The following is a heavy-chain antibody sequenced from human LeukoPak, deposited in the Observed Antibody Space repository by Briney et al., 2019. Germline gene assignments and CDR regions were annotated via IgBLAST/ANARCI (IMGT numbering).Heavy chain of an antibody. CDR1: GGSVSSGSYY. CDR3: ARVQRAARSRIYYYYYMDV. CDR2: IYYSGST. J-gene: IGHJ6*03. D-gene: IGHD6-6*01. V-gene: IGHV4-61*01. Sequence: PSETLSLTCTVSGGSVSSGSYYWSWIRQPPGKGLEWIGYIYYSGSTNYNPSLKSRVTISVDTSKNQFSLKLSSVTAADTAVYYCARVQRAARSRIYYYYYMDVWGKGTTVTVSS.